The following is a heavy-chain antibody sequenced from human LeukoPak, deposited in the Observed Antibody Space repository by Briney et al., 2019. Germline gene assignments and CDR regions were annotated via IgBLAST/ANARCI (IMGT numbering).Heavy chain of an antibody. CDR2: IFYNGRT. Sequence: SETLSLTCNVSGDSIGRSTYYWGWVRQTPEKGLEWIGSIFYNGRTYYTPSLQSRVIMSLDTSKNQFSLRLTSVTAADTAVYYCARQVAVVEPTDPNWFDSWGQGTMVTVSS. CDR3: ARQVAVVEPTDPNWFDS. CDR1: GDSIGRSTYY. D-gene: IGHD2-21*01. J-gene: IGHJ5*01. V-gene: IGHV4-39*07.